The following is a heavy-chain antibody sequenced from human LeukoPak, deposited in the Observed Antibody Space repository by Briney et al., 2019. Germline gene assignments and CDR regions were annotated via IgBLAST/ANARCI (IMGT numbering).Heavy chain of an antibody. J-gene: IGHJ4*02. CDR1: GYTLTELS. CDR2: FDPENGET. Sequence: GASVNVSCKVSGYTLTELSMHWVRQAPGKGLEWMGGFDPENGETIYAQKFQGRVTMTEDTSTDTAYMELGSLRSEDTAVYYCATWEYSSGPFDYWGQGTLVTVSS. D-gene: IGHD6-19*01. CDR3: ATWEYSSGPFDY. V-gene: IGHV1-24*01.